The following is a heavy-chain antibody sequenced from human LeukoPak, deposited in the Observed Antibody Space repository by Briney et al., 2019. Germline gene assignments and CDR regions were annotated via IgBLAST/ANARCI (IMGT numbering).Heavy chain of an antibody. J-gene: IGHJ4*02. CDR1: RFTFSNFG. CDR2: ISGSGGST. V-gene: IGHV3-23*01. CDR3: AKSSYYDSSGYYREYYFDY. D-gene: IGHD3-22*01. Sequence: GGSLRLSCAASRFTFSNFGMSWVRQAPGKGLEWVSAISGSGGSTYYADSVKGRFTISRDNSKNTLYLQMNSLRAEDTAVYYCAKSSYYDSSGYYREYYFDYWGQGTLVTVSS.